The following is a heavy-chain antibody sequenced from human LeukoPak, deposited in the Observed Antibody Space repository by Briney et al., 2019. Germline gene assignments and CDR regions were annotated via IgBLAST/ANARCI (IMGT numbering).Heavy chain of an antibody. J-gene: IGHJ6*03. D-gene: IGHD3-16*01. CDR1: GYTFTSYD. Sequence: GASVKVSCKASGYTFTSYDINWVRQATGQGLEWTGWMNPNSGNTGYAQKFQGRVTITRNTSISTAYMELSSLRSEDTAVYYCARGRNWGDLARAINYYYYYMDVWGKGTTVTVSS. CDR2: MNPNSGNT. V-gene: IGHV1-8*03. CDR3: ARGRNWGDLARAINYYYYYMDV.